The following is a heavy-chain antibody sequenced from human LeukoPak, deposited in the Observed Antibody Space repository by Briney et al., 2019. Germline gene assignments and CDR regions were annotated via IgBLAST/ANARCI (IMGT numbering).Heavy chain of an antibody. D-gene: IGHD3-3*01. Sequence: GGSLRLSCTASGFTFSSYGMHWVRQAPGKGLEWVSSISSSSSYIYYADSVKGRFTISRDNAKNSLYLQMNSLRAEDTAVYYCARGVHYDFWSGSCFDYWGQGTLVTVSS. J-gene: IGHJ4*02. CDR2: ISSSSSYI. CDR1: GFTFSSYG. V-gene: IGHV3-21*01. CDR3: ARGVHYDFWSGSCFDY.